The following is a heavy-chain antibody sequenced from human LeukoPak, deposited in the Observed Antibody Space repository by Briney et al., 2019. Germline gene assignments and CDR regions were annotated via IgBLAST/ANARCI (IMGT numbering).Heavy chain of an antibody. V-gene: IGHV3-30*03. CDR3: ARGRRGSSSWFGKPGHDAFDI. J-gene: IGHJ3*02. D-gene: IGHD6-13*01. CDR2: ISYDGSNK. CDR1: GFTFSSYG. Sequence: HPGGSLRLSCAASGFTFSSYGMHWVRQAPGKGLEWVAVISYDGSNKYYADSVKGRFTISRDNSKNTLYLQMNSLRAEDTAVYYCARGRRGSSSWFGKPGHDAFDIWGQGTMVTVSS.